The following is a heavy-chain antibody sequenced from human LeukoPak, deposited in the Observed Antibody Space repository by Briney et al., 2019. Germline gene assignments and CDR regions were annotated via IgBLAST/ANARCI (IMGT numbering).Heavy chain of an antibody. J-gene: IGHJ4*02. V-gene: IGHV4-39*07. D-gene: IGHD1-26*01. CDR3: ARDGRFPPEVLPRYFDY. CDR1: GGSVSSGSYY. Sequence: SETLSLTCTVSGGSVSSGSYYWGWIRQPPGKGLGGIGNIYYSGSTYYNPSLKSRVTISVETSKNQFSLKLSSVTAADTAVYYCARDGRFPPEVLPRYFDYWGQGTLVTVSS. CDR2: IYYSGST.